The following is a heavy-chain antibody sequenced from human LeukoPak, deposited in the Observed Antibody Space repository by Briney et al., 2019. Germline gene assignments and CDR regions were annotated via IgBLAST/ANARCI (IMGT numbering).Heavy chain of an antibody. D-gene: IGHD2-2*02. Sequence: PGGSLRLSCAASGFTFSDYYMSWIRQAPGKGLEWVSYIGTSNSYTNYGDSVKGRFTISRDNAKNSLYLQMNSLRAEDTAVYYCARLLYRPFEAAVNYYGMDVWGQGTTVTVSS. J-gene: IGHJ6*02. CDR3: ARLLYRPFEAAVNYYGMDV. V-gene: IGHV3-11*03. CDR1: GFTFSDYY. CDR2: IGTSNSYT.